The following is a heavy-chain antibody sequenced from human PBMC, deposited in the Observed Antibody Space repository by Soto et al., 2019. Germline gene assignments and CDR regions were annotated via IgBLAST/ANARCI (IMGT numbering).Heavy chain of an antibody. J-gene: IGHJ3*02. D-gene: IGHD3-22*01. CDR2: IIPIFGTA. CDR3: ARDSRGYYDSRGDAFDI. Sequence: QVQLVQSGAEVKKPGSSVKVSCKASGVTFSSYAISWVRQAPGQGLEWMGGIIPIFGTANYAQKFQGRVTITADESTSTAYMELSSLRSEDTAVYSCARDSRGYYDSRGDAFDIWGQGTMVTVSS. CDR1: GVTFSSYA. V-gene: IGHV1-69*01.